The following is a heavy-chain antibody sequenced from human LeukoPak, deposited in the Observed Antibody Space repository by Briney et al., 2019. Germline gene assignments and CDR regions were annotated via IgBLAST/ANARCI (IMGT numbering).Heavy chain of an antibody. Sequence: ASVKVSCKASGYXFTSYYMHWVRQAPGQGHEWMGLINPGGSSTSYAQKFQGRVSMTEDTSTSTVYMELNSLRSEDTAVYYCARPTQQQLVFDAFDIWGQGTMVTVSS. CDR3: ARPTQQQLVFDAFDI. CDR1: GYXFTSYY. CDR2: INPGGSST. J-gene: IGHJ3*02. V-gene: IGHV1-46*01. D-gene: IGHD6-13*01.